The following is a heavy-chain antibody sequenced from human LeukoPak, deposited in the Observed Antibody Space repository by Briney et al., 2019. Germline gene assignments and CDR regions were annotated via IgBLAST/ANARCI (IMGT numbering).Heavy chain of an antibody. CDR1: GYTLSELS. J-gene: IGHJ4*02. D-gene: IGHD3-3*01. CDR3: AASFLRFSPDFDY. Sequence: GASVNVSCKVSGYTLSELSIHGVRQAPGKGLEGVGGLDPNDGETIYAQKFQGRVIMTEDTSTDTAYMELSSLRSEDTAVFYCAASFLRFSPDFDYWGQGTLVTVSS. V-gene: IGHV1-24*01. CDR2: LDPNDGET.